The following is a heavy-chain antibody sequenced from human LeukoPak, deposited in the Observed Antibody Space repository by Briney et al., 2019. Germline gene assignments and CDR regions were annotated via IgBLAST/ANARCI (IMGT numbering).Heavy chain of an antibody. CDR3: AKDHLPGIVVADRDY. CDR2: IRYDGSNK. D-gene: IGHD6-19*01. V-gene: IGHV3-30*02. CDR1: GFTFSSYG. Sequence: GGSLRLSCAASGFTFSSYGMHWVRQAPGKGLEWVAFIRYDGSNKYYADSVKGRFTISRDNSKNTLYLQITSLRAEDTGVYYCAKDHLPGIVVADRDYWGQGTLVTVSS. J-gene: IGHJ4*02.